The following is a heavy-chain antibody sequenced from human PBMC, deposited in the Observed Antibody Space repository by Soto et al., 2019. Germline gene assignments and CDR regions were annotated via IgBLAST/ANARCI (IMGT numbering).Heavy chain of an antibody. CDR3: ARDLPVAGPRHYYYGMDV. CDR1: GCSITSGGYY. CDR2: IYYNGST. V-gene: IGHV4-31*03. Sequence: SETLSLTCTVSGCSITSGGYYLSWIRQQPEESLEWNGYIYYNGSTYYNISIKSRVTISVDPSKDQFSLELCSVTAADTAVYYCARDLPVAGPRHYYYGMDVWGQGTTVTVSS. D-gene: IGHD6-19*01. J-gene: IGHJ6*02.